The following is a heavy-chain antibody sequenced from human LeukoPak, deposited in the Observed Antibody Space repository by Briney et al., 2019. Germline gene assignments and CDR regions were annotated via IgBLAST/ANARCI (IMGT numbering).Heavy chain of an antibody. Sequence: ASVKVSCKASGYTFTSYYMHWVRQAPGQGLEWMGIINPSGGSTSHAQKFQGRVTITADKSTSTAYMELSSLRSEDTAVYYCARSPTYYDILTGYYLDYWGQGTLVTVSS. J-gene: IGHJ4*02. D-gene: IGHD3-9*01. CDR2: INPSGGST. V-gene: IGHV1-46*01. CDR3: ARSPTYYDILTGYYLDY. CDR1: GYTFTSYY.